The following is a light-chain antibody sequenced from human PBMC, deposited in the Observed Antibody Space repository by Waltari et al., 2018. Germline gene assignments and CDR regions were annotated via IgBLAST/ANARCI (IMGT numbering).Light chain of an antibody. CDR2: DVS. J-gene: IGLJ3*02. CDR3: CSYAGNYTWV. V-gene: IGLV2-11*01. Sequence: QSALTQPRSVSGSPGQSVTISCTGTSREVGSYQYVSWYQQPPGKALKLRIYDVSKRPSGVPDRFSGSKSGNTASLTISGLQAEDEADYYCCSYAGNYTWVFGGGTKLTVL. CDR1: SREVGSYQY.